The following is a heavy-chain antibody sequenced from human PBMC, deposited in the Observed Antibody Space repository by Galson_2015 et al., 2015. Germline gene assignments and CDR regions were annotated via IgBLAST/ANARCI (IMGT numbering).Heavy chain of an antibody. J-gene: IGHJ5*02. CDR3: ARDACSGGSCYAPRWFDP. Sequence: EWVSYISSNSRTTFYADSVKGRFTISRDNAKNSLYLQMSRLRGEDTAVYYCARDACSGGSCYAPRWFDPWGQGTLVTVSS. D-gene: IGHD2-15*01. CDR2: ISSNSRTT. V-gene: IGHV3-48*01.